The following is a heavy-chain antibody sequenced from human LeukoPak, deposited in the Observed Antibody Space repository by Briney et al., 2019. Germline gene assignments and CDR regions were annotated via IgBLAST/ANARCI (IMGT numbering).Heavy chain of an antibody. CDR1: GYSFTNYW. CDR3: ARAGLAVTLTPFDY. J-gene: IGHJ4*02. Sequence: GESLKISCKGSGYSFTNYWIGWVRQMPGKGLEWMGIIYPGDSDTRYSPSFQGQVTISADKSINTAYLQWSSLKASNTAMYYCARAGLAVTLTPFDYWGQGTLVTVSS. D-gene: IGHD6-19*01. CDR2: IYPGDSDT. V-gene: IGHV5-51*01.